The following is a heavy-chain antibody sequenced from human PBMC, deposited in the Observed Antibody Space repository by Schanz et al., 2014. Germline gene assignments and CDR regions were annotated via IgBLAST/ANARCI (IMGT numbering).Heavy chain of an antibody. Sequence: QGQLVQSGPEVKEPGASVKVSCEASRYTFNTYGLNWVRQAPGQGLEWLGWISGSNGNTNYTQKVQGRVTMTTDTSTGTAYMELTSLRFDDTAVYYCARDFSAYVGNYFDYWGQGTLVTVSS. CDR3: ARDFSAYVGNYFDY. V-gene: IGHV1-18*01. J-gene: IGHJ4*02. CDR2: ISGSNGNT. CDR1: RYTFNTYG. D-gene: IGHD5-12*01.